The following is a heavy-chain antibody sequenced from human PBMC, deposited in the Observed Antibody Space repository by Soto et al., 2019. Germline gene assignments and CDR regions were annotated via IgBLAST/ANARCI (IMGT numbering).Heavy chain of an antibody. CDR2: INHSGST. J-gene: IGHJ4*02. CDR1: GGSFSGYY. V-gene: IGHV4-34*01. Sequence: SVTLSLTXAVYGGSFSGYYWSWIRQPPGKGLEWIGEINHSGSTNYNPSLKSRVTISVDTSKNQFSLKLSSVTAADTAVYYCARGPNYAYYYDSSGYLVYWGQGTLVTVSS. D-gene: IGHD3-22*01. CDR3: ARGPNYAYYYDSSGYLVY.